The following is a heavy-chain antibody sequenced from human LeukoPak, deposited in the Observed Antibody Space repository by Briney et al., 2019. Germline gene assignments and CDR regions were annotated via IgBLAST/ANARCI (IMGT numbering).Heavy chain of an antibody. D-gene: IGHD1-26*01. CDR2: IYTTGST. V-gene: IGHV4-4*07. CDR3: ARDSGIVGAQGALDY. CDR1: GGSISSYY. J-gene: IGHJ4*02. Sequence: SETLSLTCTVSGGSISSYYWSWIRQPAGKGLEWIGRIYTTGSTNYNPSLKSRVTMSVDTSKNQFSLKLNSVTAADTAVYYCARDSGIVGAQGALDYWGQGTLVTVSS.